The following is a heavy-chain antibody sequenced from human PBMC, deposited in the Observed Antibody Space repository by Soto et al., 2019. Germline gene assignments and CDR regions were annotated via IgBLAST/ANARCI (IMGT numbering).Heavy chain of an antibody. Sequence: GESLKISCKGSGYSFTSYWIGWVRQMPGKGLEWMGIIDPGDSDTRYSPSFQGQVTISADKSISTAYLQCSSLKASDTAMYYYARGAGSSASGLRFDYGGQGTLVTVS. V-gene: IGHV5-51*01. CDR2: IDPGDSDT. CDR3: ARGAGSSASGLRFDY. J-gene: IGHJ4*02. D-gene: IGHD6-6*01. CDR1: GYSFTSYW.